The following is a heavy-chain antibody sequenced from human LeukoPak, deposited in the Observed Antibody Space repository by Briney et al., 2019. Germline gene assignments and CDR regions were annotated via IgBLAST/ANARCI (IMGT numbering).Heavy chain of an antibody. D-gene: IGHD4-23*01. Sequence: PSETLSLTCTVSDGSISNYYWSWIRQPPGKGLEWIGFVFYTGITNYNPALKSRATLSLDTSMNQFSLKLTSVTAADTAVYYCAGDYGGSWYFDLWGRGTRVTVSS. CDR2: VFYTGIT. V-gene: IGHV4-59*01. CDR3: AGDYGGSWYFDL. CDR1: DGSISNYY. J-gene: IGHJ2*01.